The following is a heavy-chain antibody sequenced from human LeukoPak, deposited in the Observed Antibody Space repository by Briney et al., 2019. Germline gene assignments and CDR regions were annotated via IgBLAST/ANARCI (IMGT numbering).Heavy chain of an antibody. J-gene: IGHJ4*02. CDR3: VRVTFLAHCPGSSCRGLDS. D-gene: IGHD2-15*01. CDR2: IYTSGTT. Sequence: SETLSLTCTVSGASISHDTYYWSWVRQPAGKGLEWIGRIYTSGTTTYNPSLQSRVTISLDTSKNQFSLILTSVTPADTAIYYCVRVTFLAHCPGSSCRGLDSWGQGTLVTVSS. V-gene: IGHV4-61*02. CDR1: GASISHDTYY.